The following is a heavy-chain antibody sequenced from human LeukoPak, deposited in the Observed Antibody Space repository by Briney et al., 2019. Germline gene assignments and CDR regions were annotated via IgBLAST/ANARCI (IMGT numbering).Heavy chain of an antibody. V-gene: IGHV3-48*01. D-gene: IGHD4-11*01. J-gene: IGHJ4*02. CDR1: GFTFSSYS. CDR2: ISSSSSTI. Sequence: GGSLRLSCAASGFTFSSYSMNWVRQAPGKGLEWVSYISSSSSTIYYADSVKGRFTISRDNAKNLLYLQMNSLRAEDTAVYYCARERWDYSIEYWGQGTLVTVSS. CDR3: ARERWDYSIEY.